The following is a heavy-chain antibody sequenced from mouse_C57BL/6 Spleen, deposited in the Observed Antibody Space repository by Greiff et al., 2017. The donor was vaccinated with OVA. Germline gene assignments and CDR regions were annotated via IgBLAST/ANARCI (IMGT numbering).Heavy chain of an antibody. Sequence: DVKLQESGPGLVKPSQSLSLTCSVTGYSITSGYYWNWIRQFPGNKLEWMGYISYDGSNNYNPSLKNRISITRDTSKNQFFLKLNSVTTEDTATYYCARGTFRPDYWGQGTTLTVSS. J-gene: IGHJ2*01. V-gene: IGHV3-6*01. CDR1: GYSITSGYY. CDR3: ARGTFRPDY. CDR2: ISYDGSN.